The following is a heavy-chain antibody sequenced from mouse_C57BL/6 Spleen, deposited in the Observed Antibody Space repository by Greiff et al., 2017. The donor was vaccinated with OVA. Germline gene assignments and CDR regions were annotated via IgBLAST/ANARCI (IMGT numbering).Heavy chain of an antibody. D-gene: IGHD4-1*01. CDR3: ARGDNWDEGVFDY. CDR2: IYPGSGNT. V-gene: IGHV1-76*01. Sequence: VKLQESGAELVRPGASVKLSCKASGYTFTDYYINWVKQRPGQGLEWIARIYPGSGNTYYNEKFKGKATLTAEKSSSTAYMQLSSLTSEDSAVYFCARGDNWDEGVFDYWGQGTTLTVSS. CDR1: GYTFTDYY. J-gene: IGHJ2*01.